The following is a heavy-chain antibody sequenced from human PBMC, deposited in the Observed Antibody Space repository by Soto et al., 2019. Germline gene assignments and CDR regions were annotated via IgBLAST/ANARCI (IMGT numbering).Heavy chain of an antibody. CDR3: ASAGGLLGIVANFDY. D-gene: IGHD1-26*01. J-gene: IGHJ4*02. CDR1: GGSISSSSYY. Sequence: QLQLQESGPGLVKPSETLSLTCTVSGGSISSSSYYWGWIRQPPGKGLEWIGSIYYSGSTYYTPSLKSRVTISVDTSKNQFSLKLSSVTAADTAVYYCASAGGLLGIVANFDYWGQGTLVTVSS. CDR2: IYYSGST. V-gene: IGHV4-39*01.